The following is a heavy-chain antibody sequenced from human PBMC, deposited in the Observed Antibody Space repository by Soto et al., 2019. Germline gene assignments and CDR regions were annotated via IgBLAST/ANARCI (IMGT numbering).Heavy chain of an antibody. J-gene: IGHJ3*02. CDR3: ARCAPLGWELLCGAFDI. Sequence: QVQLVQSGAEVKQPGSSVKVSCKASGGTFSSYAISWVRQAPGQGLEWMGGIIPIFGTANYAQKFQGRVTITADESTSTAYMELSSLRSEDTAVYYCARCAPLGWELLCGAFDIWGQGTMVTVSS. V-gene: IGHV1-69*01. CDR2: IIPIFGTA. CDR1: GGTFSSYA. D-gene: IGHD1-26*01.